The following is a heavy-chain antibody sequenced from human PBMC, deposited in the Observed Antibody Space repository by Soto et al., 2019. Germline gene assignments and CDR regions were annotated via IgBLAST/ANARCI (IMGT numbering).Heavy chain of an antibody. CDR3: ARDRGYSYGTRYYYYGMDV. D-gene: IGHD5-18*01. V-gene: IGHV1-69*04. CDR2: IIPILGIA. Sequence: SVKVSCKASGGTFSSYTISWVRQAPGQGLEWMGRIIPILGIANYAQKFQGRVTITADKSTSTAYMELSSLRSEDTAVYYCARDRGYSYGTRYYYYGMDVWGQGTTVTVSS. J-gene: IGHJ6*02. CDR1: GGTFSSYT.